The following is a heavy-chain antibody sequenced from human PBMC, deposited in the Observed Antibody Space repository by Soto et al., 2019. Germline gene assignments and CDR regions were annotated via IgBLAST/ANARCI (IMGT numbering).Heavy chain of an antibody. Sequence: QAQVVQSGAEVRKPGSSVKLSCKASEGTFNSYAIAWVRQAPGQGLEWMGGIIPYYNTLNYAQKFQDRVTVTANDPTNTVYMGLSSLKSDAPAVYFCAGGASRWYPYFFDSWAQGTLVTVSS. J-gene: IGHJ4*02. D-gene: IGHD6-13*01. CDR3: AGGASRWYPYFFDS. CDR1: EGTFNSYA. V-gene: IGHV1-69*01. CDR2: IIPYYNTL.